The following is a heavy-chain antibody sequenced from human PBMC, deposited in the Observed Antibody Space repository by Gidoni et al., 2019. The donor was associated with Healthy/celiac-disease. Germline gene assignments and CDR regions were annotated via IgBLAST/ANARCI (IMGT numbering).Heavy chain of an antibody. CDR1: TFSSYG. V-gene: IGHV3-33*01. D-gene: IGHD4-17*01. J-gene: IGHJ6*02. Sequence: TFSSYGMHWVRQAPGKGLEWVAVIWYDGSNKYYADSVKGRFTISRDNSKNTLYLQMNSLRAEDTAVYYCARDPGDYGDYLRFYYYYGMDVWGQGTTVTVSS. CDR3: ARDPGDYGDYLRFYYYYGMDV. CDR2: IWYDGSNK.